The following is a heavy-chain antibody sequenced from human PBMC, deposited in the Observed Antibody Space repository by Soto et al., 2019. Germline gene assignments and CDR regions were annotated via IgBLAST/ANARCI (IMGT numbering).Heavy chain of an antibody. CDR3: ASRGTGDFLFDY. V-gene: IGHV4-61*01. J-gene: IGHJ4*02. D-gene: IGHD4-17*01. CDR2: IYYSGST. Sequence: NPSETLSLTCTVSGGSVSSGSYYWSWIRQPPGKGLEWIGYIYYSGSTNYNPSLKSRVTISVDTSKNQFSLKLSSVTAADTAVYYCASRGTGDFLFDYWGQGTLVTVSS. CDR1: GGSVSSGSYY.